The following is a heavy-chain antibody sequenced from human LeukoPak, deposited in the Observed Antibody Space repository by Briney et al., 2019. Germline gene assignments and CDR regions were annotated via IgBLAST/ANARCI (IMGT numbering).Heavy chain of an antibody. Sequence: ASVKVSCKASGFTFTSSAMEWVRPARGQRLEWIGCIVVGSDNTNYAQKFQERVTITSDMSTRTAYMELSRLRSEDTAVYYCAATGRHPDYYFDYWGQGTLVTVSS. CDR3: AATGRHPDYYFDY. CDR2: IVVGSDNT. V-gene: IGHV1-58*02. J-gene: IGHJ4*02. D-gene: IGHD1-14*01. CDR1: GFTFTSSA.